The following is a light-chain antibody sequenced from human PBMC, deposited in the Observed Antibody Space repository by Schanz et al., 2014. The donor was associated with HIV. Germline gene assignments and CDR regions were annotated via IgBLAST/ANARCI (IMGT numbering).Light chain of an antibody. CDR3: QQSYSTPLFT. CDR1: QSISIF. J-gene: IGKJ3*01. CDR2: AAS. Sequence: DIQMTQSPYSLSASVGDRVTITCRASQSISIFLNWYQQKPGKAPKLLIYAASSLQSGVPSRFSGSGSGTDFTLTISSLQPEDFATYYCQQSYSTPLFTFGPGTKVDIK. V-gene: IGKV1-39*01.